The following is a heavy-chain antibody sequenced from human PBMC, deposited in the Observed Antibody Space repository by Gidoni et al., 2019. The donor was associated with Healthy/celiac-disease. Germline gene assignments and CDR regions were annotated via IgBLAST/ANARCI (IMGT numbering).Heavy chain of an antibody. V-gene: IGHV4-39*01. CDR2: IYYSGST. CDR3: ARRSSSWSHSVDY. Sequence: QLQLQESGPGLVKPSETLSLPCTVSGGSISSSSYYWGWIRQPPGKGLEWIGSIYYSGSTYYNPSLKSRVTISVDTSKNQFSLKLSSVTAADTAVYYCARRSSSWSHSVDYWGQGTLVTVSS. D-gene: IGHD6-13*01. J-gene: IGHJ4*02. CDR1: GGSISSSSYY.